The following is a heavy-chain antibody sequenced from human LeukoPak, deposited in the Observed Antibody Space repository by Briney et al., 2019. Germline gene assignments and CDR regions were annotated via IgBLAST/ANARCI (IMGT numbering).Heavy chain of an antibody. CDR2: IKSKTDGGTA. CDR3: TTSPYYDSGDY. CDR1: GFTFSSYA. V-gene: IGHV3-15*01. J-gene: IGHJ4*02. D-gene: IGHD3-22*01. Sequence: GGSLRLSCAASGFTFSSYAMHWVRQVPGKGLEWVGRIKSKTDGGTADYTTPVKGRFTFSRDDSKNTLYLQMNSLKIEDTAVYYCTTSPYYDSGDYWGQGALVIVSS.